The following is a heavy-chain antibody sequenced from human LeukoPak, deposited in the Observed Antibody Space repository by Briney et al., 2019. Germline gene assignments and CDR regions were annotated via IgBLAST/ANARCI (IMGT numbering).Heavy chain of an antibody. CDR2: IYYSGST. D-gene: IGHD3-22*01. Sequence: SETLSLTCTVSGGSISSYYWGWLRQPPGKGLEWIGYIYYSGSTNYNPSLKSRVTISVDTSKNQFSLKLSSVTAADTAVYYCARTPDVFYDSSGYVDYWGQGTLVTVSS. CDR1: GGSISSYY. V-gene: IGHV4-59*01. CDR3: ARTPDVFYDSSGYVDY. J-gene: IGHJ4*02.